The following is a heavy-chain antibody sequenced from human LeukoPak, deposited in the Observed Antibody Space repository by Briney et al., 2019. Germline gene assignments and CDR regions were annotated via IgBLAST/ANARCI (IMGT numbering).Heavy chain of an antibody. Sequence: GGSLRLSCAASGFTVSSNYMSWVRQAPRKGLEWVSVIYSGGSTYYADSVKGRFTISRDNSKNTLYLQMNSLRAEDTAVYYCARGGPHNWFDPWGQGTLVTVSS. J-gene: IGHJ5*02. V-gene: IGHV3-53*01. CDR3: ARGGPHNWFDP. CDR2: IYSGGST. CDR1: GFTVSSNY.